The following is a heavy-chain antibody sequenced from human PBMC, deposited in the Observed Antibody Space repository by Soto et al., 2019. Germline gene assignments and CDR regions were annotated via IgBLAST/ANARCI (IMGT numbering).Heavy chain of an antibody. CDR3: AKEYSSGWYYFDY. J-gene: IGHJ4*02. V-gene: IGHV3-23*01. Sequence: PGGSLRLSCAASGFTFSSYAMSWVRQAPGKGLEWVSTISGSDGSTYYADSVKGRFTISRDNSKNTLYLQMNSLRAEDTAVYYCAKEYSSGWYYFDYWGQGTXVTVSS. D-gene: IGHD6-19*01. CDR2: ISGSDGST. CDR1: GFTFSSYA.